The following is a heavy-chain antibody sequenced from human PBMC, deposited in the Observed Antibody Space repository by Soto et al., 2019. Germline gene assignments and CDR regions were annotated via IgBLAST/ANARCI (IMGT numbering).Heavy chain of an antibody. J-gene: IGHJ4*02. CDR2: ISAYNGNT. V-gene: IGHV1-18*01. CDR3: ASSHVDDFWSGYPVIYFDY. CDR1: GYTFTSYG. Sequence: QVQLVQSGAEVKKPGASVKVSCKASGYTFTSYGISWVRQAPGQGLEWMGWISAYNGNTNYAQKLQGRVTMTTDTTTSTAYIGLRGLRSDDTAVYYCASSHVDDFWSGYPVIYFDYWGQGTLVTVSS. D-gene: IGHD3-3*01.